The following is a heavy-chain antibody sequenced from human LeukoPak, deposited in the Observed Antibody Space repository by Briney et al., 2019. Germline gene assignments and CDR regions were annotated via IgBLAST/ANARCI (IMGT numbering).Heavy chain of an antibody. D-gene: IGHD3-10*01. Sequence: GESLKISCKGSGYSITSYWIGWVRQMPGKGLEWMGIIYPGDSDTRYSPSFQGQVTISADKSISTAYLQWSSLKASDTAMYYCVRLYYYGSGSYYFSPFDYWGQGTLVTVSS. J-gene: IGHJ4*02. V-gene: IGHV5-51*01. CDR1: GYSITSYW. CDR2: IYPGDSDT. CDR3: VRLYYYGSGSYYFSPFDY.